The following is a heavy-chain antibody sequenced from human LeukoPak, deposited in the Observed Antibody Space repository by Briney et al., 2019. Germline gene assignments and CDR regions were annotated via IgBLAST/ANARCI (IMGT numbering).Heavy chain of an antibody. V-gene: IGHV3-30-3*01. J-gene: IGHJ5*02. CDR1: GFTFSSYA. CDR3: ARDLVGYYDFWSGYYFTVP. D-gene: IGHD3-3*01. CDR2: ISYDGSNK. Sequence: PGGSLRLSCAASGFTFSSYAMHWVRQAPGKGLEWVAVISYDGSNKYYADSVKGRFTISRDNSKNTLYLQMNSLRAEDTAVYYCARDLVGYYDFWSGYYFTVPWGQGTLVTVSS.